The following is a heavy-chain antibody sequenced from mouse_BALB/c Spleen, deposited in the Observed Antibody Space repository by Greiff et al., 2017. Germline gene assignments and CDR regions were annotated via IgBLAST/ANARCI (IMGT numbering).Heavy chain of an antibody. D-gene: IGHD1-1*01. CDR3: ARGPIYYYGSSYADYAMDY. CDR1: GFSLTGYG. J-gene: IGHJ4*01. V-gene: IGHV2-6-7*01. Sequence: VKLMESGPGLVAPSQSLSITCTVSGFSLTGYGVNWVRQPPGKGLEWLGMIWGDGSTDYNSALKSRLSISKDNSKSQVFLKMNSLQTDDTARYYCARGPIYYYGSSYADYAMDYWGQGTSVTVSS. CDR2: IWGDGST.